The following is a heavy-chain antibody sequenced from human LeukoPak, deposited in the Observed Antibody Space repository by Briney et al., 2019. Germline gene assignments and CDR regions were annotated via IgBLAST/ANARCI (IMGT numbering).Heavy chain of an antibody. J-gene: IGHJ4*02. CDR2: ISSSSSTI. CDR1: GFTFSSYS. V-gene: IGHV3-48*01. D-gene: IGHD6-6*01. CDR3: ARDSRIAARPAFDY. Sequence: GGSLRLSCAASGFTFSSYSMYWARQAPGKGLEWVSYISSSSSTIYYADSVKGRFTISRDNAKNSLYLQMNSLRAEDTAVYYCARDSRIAARPAFDYWGQGTLVTVSS.